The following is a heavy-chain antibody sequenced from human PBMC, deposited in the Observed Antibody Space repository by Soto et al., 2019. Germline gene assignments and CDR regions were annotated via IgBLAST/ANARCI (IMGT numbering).Heavy chain of an antibody. J-gene: IGHJ4*02. CDR3: AKDLGPGYSSGWYEGGFDY. Sequence: GGSLRLSCAASGFTFSSYGMHWVRQAPGKGLEWVAVISYDGSNKYYADSVKGRFTISRDNSKNTLYLQMNSLRAEDTAVYYCAKDLGPGYSSGWYEGGFDYWGQGTLVTVSS. CDR1: GFTFSSYG. V-gene: IGHV3-30*18. D-gene: IGHD6-19*01. CDR2: ISYDGSNK.